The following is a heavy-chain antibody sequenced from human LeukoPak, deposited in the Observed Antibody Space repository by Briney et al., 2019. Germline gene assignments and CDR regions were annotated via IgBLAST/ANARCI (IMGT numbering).Heavy chain of an antibody. CDR2: IYTSGST. Sequence: SQTLSLTCTVSGGSISSGSYYWSWIRQPAGKGLEWIGRIYTSGSTNYNPSLKSRVTISVDTSKNQFSLKLSSVTAADTAVYYCARERVGERWLQSHAFDVWGQGTMVTVSS. J-gene: IGHJ3*01. CDR1: GGSISSGSYY. D-gene: IGHD5-24*01. CDR3: ARERVGERWLQSHAFDV. V-gene: IGHV4-61*02.